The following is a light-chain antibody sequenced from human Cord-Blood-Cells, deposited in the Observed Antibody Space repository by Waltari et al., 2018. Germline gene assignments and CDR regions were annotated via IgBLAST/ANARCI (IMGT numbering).Light chain of an antibody. CDR3: CSYAGSSTWV. CDR1: SSDGGSYNL. V-gene: IGLV2-23*01. J-gene: IGLJ3*02. CDR2: EGS. Sequence: QYALTQPASVSGSPGQSITISCTGTSSDGGSYNLFSWYQQHPGKAPKLMIYEGSKRPSGVSNRFSGSKSGNTASLTISGLQAEDEADYYCCSYAGSSTWVFGGGTKLTVL.